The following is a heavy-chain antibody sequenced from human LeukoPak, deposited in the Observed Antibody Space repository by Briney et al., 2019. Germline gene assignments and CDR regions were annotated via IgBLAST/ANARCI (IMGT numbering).Heavy chain of an antibody. CDR1: GGSFSGYY. V-gene: IGHV4-34*01. CDR3: ARHTVVVPAAIPPYYYYYYMDV. Sequence: KASETLSLTCAVYGGSFSGYYWSWIRQPPGKGLEWIGEINHSGSTNYNPSLKSRVTISVDTSKNQFSLKLSSVTAADTAVYYCARHTVVVPAAIPPYYYYYYMDVWGKGTTVTISS. CDR2: INHSGST. J-gene: IGHJ6*03. D-gene: IGHD2-2*01.